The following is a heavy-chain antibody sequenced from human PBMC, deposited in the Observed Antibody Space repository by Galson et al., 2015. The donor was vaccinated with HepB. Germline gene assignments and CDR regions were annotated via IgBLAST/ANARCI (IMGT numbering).Heavy chain of an antibody. CDR3: GRDFSYGSVDCGN. V-gene: IGHV3-33*01. CDR2: IQFAGSKA. J-gene: IGHJ4*02. D-gene: IGHD6-25*01. Sequence: SLRLSCAASGFTFSRYGLHWVRQAPGKGLGWVAAIQFAGSKAYYAHSVKGRFTISRDDSKNTVSLRMNSLGAESSAVYYCGRDFSYGSVDCGNWGQGTPVTVFS. CDR1: GFTFSRYG.